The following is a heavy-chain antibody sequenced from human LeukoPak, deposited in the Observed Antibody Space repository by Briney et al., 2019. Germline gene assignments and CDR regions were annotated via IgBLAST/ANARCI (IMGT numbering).Heavy chain of an antibody. CDR3: AKHMARSLGATTTGALDI. J-gene: IGHJ3*02. Sequence: PGGCLRLSCAASGFTFDDYTMHWVRQAAGEGLEWVSLISWDSGSRYYGDCVKGRFTGSRANSKNSLYLQMNSLRIEDTALYYCAKHMARSLGATTTGALDIWGQGTMVTASS. CDR2: ISWDSGSR. V-gene: IGHV3-43*01. CDR1: GFTFDDYT. D-gene: IGHD1-26*01.